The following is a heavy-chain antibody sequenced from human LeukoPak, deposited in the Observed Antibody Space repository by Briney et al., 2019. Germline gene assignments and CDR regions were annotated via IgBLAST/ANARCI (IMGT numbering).Heavy chain of an antibody. V-gene: IGHV5-51*01. D-gene: IGHD2-2*01. Sequence: RGESLKISCKGSGYSFTSYWIGWVRQIPGKGLEWMGIIYPGDSDTRYSPSFQGQVTISADKSISTAYLQWSSLKASDTAMYYCARRPYCSSTSCYQIGNFDYWGQGTLVTVSS. CDR2: IYPGDSDT. CDR1: GYSFTSYW. CDR3: ARRPYCSSTSCYQIGNFDY. J-gene: IGHJ4*02.